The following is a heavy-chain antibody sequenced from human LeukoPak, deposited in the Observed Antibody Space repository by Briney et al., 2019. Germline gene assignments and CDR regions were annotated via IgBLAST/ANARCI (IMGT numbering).Heavy chain of an antibody. D-gene: IGHD2-21*02. CDR1: GGSFNGYY. V-gene: IGHV4-34*01. J-gene: IGHJ6*03. Sequence: SETVSLTCNVSGGSFNGYYWTWIRQPPGKGLEWIAEINHIGTNNHNPPLKSRVTVSTDTSKKQFFLKLTSVTAADTALYYCARLVVTAPQYHYYMDVWGEGTAVTVSS. CDR2: INHIGTN. CDR3: ARLVVTAPQYHYYMDV.